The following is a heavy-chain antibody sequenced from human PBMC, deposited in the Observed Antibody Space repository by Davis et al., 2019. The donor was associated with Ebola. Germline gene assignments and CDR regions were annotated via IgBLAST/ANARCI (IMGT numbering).Heavy chain of an antibody. CDR2: FDPKYGEP. CDR1: GYTLTDLS. D-gene: IGHD3-16*01. Sequence: ASVKVSCKVSGYTLTDLSMHWVRQAPGQGLEWMGSFDPKYGEPIYAQKFQGRLTMTEDTSTDTAYMELSRLRSDDTAVYYCTVGGQDGGFDYWGQGALVPVSS. V-gene: IGHV1-24*01. CDR3: TVGGQDGGFDY. J-gene: IGHJ4*02.